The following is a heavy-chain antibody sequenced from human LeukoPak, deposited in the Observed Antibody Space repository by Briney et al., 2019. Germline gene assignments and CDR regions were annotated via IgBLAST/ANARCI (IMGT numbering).Heavy chain of an antibody. V-gene: IGHV4-39*01. CDR3: ARHGRMGTINPSY. D-gene: IGHD5-24*01. CDR2: MYYSGST. J-gene: IGHJ4*02. Sequence: SETLPLTCTVSGGSISNSSYYWGWIRQPPGKGLEWIGSMYYSGSTYYNPSLESRATISVDTSKNQFSLKLSSVTAADTAVYYCARHGRMGTINPSYWGQGTLVTVSS. CDR1: GGSISNSSYY.